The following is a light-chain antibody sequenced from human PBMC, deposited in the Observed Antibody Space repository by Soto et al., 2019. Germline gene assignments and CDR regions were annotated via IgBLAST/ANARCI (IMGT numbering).Light chain of an antibody. CDR1: QSISTW. J-gene: IGKJ1*01. CDR2: KAS. V-gene: IGKV1-5*03. CDR3: QQYNSFRA. Sequence: DIQMTQSPSTLSASVGDRIIITCRASQSISTWLAWHQQKPGKAPKLLISKASTLESGVPSRFSGGGPGTEFTLTISSLQPDDFATYYCQQYNSFRAFGQGTKVDI.